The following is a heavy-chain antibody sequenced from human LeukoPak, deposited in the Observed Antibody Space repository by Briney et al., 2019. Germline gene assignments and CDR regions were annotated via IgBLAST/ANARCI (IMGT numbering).Heavy chain of an antibody. CDR2: IYYSGST. J-gene: IGHJ4*02. CDR3: ARGRGFYFDY. D-gene: IGHD3-10*01. Sequence: PSETLSLTCTVSGGSISSGGYYWSWIRQHPGKGLEWIGYIYYSGSTYYNPSLKSRVTISVDTSKNQFSLKLSSVTAADTAAYYCARGRGFYFDYWGQGTLVTVSS. V-gene: IGHV4-31*03. CDR1: GGSISSGGYY.